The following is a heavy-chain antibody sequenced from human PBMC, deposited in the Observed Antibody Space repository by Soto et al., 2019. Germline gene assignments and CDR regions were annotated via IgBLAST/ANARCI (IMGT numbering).Heavy chain of an antibody. Sequence: EVQLVESGGGLIQPGGALRLTCTASGFSLSHYWMHWIRQAPGKGLVWVSRINLDGSSTDYAPSVKGRFTISRDNAKNTLYLLMNSLAADDTAVYYCARGWGFNDYWGRGTLVTVSS. V-gene: IGHV3-74*01. CDR2: INLDGSST. CDR3: ARGWGFNDY. D-gene: IGHD7-27*01. J-gene: IGHJ4*02. CDR1: GFSLSHYW.